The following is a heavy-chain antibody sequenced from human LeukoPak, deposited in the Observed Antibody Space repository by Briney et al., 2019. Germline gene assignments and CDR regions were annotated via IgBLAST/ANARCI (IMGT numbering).Heavy chain of an antibody. Sequence: SVKVSCKASGGTFSSYAISWVRQAPGQGLEWMGRIILILGIANYAQKFQGRVTITADKSTSTAYMELSSLRSEDTAVYYCARERVSSSSDYWGQGTLVTVSS. CDR3: ARERVSSSSDY. V-gene: IGHV1-69*04. CDR2: IILILGIA. J-gene: IGHJ4*02. CDR1: GGTFSSYA. D-gene: IGHD6-6*01.